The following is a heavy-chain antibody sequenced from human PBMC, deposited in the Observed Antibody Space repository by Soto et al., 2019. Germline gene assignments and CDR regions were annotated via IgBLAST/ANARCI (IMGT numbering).Heavy chain of an antibody. V-gene: IGHV2-5*02. D-gene: IGHD1-1*01. J-gene: IGHJ6*04. CDR3: AHYTTDTYFDV. CDR2: IYWDDTR. CDR1: GFSLYTGGVG. Sequence: QITLKESSPTLVNPTQTLTLTCSFSGFSLYTGGVGVGWIRQPPGKALEWLALIYWDDTRRYNPSLKNTLTIAKDTSENQVVLTVTDMGPVDTGTYFCAHYTTDTYFDVWGKGATVTVSS.